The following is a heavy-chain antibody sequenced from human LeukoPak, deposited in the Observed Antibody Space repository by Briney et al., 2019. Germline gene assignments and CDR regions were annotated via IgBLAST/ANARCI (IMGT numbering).Heavy chain of an antibody. V-gene: IGHV3-30*02. Sequence: GGSLRLSCAASGFTFSSYGMHWVRQAPGKGLEWVAFIRYDGSNKYYADSVKGRFTISRDNSKNTLYLQMNSLRAEDTAVYYCAGDNRMSGYCAYAFDIWGQGTMVTVSS. J-gene: IGHJ3*02. D-gene: IGHD3-3*01. CDR3: AGDNRMSGYCAYAFDI. CDR2: IRYDGSNK. CDR1: GFTFSSYG.